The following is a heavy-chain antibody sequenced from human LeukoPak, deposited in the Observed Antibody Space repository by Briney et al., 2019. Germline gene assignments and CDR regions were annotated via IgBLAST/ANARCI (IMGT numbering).Heavy chain of an antibody. D-gene: IGHD5-12*01. CDR1: RFTFDDYA. CDR2: ISGDGSST. CDR3: AKDRGYSGYDQNRYYYGMDV. Sequence: GGSLRLSCAASRFTFDDYAMHWVRQAPGKGLEWVSLISGDGSSTYYADSVKGRFTISRDNSKNSLYLQMNSLRTEDTALYYCAKDRGYSGYDQNRYYYGMDVWGQGTTVTVSS. J-gene: IGHJ6*02. V-gene: IGHV3-43*02.